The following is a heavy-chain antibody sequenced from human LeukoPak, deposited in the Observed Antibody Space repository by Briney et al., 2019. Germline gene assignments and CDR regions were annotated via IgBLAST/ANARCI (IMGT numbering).Heavy chain of an antibody. CDR3: ARALVMDLLWFGELKGDAFDI. CDR1: GYTFTNYY. J-gene: IGHJ3*02. Sequence: ASVKVSCKASGYTFTNYYMYWVRQTPGQGLEWMGWINQNSGGTYYAQKFQGRVTMTRDTSISTAYMELRSLRSDDTAIYYCARALVMDLLWFGELKGDAFDIWGQGTMVTVSS. CDR2: INQNSGGT. V-gene: IGHV1-2*02. D-gene: IGHD3-10*01.